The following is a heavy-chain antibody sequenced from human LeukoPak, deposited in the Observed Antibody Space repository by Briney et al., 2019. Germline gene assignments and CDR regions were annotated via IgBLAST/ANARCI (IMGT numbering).Heavy chain of an antibody. Sequence: GGSLRLSCAASGLTFSSHAMSWVRQAPGKGLEWVSAISGSGGSTYYADSVKGRLTISRDNSKNTLYLQMNSLRAEDTAVYYCAKGVPSCSTTSCYADYWGQGTLVTVSS. J-gene: IGHJ4*02. CDR1: GLTFSSHA. CDR2: ISGSGGST. D-gene: IGHD2-2*01. V-gene: IGHV3-23*01. CDR3: AKGVPSCSTTSCYADY.